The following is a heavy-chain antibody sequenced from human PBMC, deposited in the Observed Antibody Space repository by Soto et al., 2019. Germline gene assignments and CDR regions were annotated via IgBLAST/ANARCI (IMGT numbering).Heavy chain of an antibody. V-gene: IGHV3-48*03. D-gene: IGHD1-26*01. CDR1: GFSFSSYE. Sequence: QPGGSLRLSCAGSGFSFSSYEMNWVRQAPGKGLEWVSYISSSGSDTYYADSVKARFTISRDNAQNSLYLQMTRLRAEDTAIYYCASLSGSYGFDPWGQGTLVTVSS. CDR2: ISSSGSDT. CDR3: ASLSGSYGFDP. J-gene: IGHJ5*02.